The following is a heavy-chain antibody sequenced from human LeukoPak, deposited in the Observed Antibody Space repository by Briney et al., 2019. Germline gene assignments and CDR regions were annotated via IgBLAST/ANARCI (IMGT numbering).Heavy chain of an antibody. CDR3: ARAEQWLVPDAFDI. CDR1: GGSFSGYY. CDR2: INHSGST. Sequence: SEPLSLTCAVYGGSFSGYYWSWIRQPPGKGLEWLGEINHSGSTNYNPSLKSRVTISVDMSKNQFSLKLSSVTAADTAVYYCARAEQWLVPDAFDIWGQGTMVTVSS. J-gene: IGHJ3*02. D-gene: IGHD6-19*01. V-gene: IGHV4-34*01.